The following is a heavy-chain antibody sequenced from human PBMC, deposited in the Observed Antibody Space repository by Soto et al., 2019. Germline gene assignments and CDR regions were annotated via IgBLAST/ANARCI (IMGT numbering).Heavy chain of an antibody. J-gene: IGHJ5*02. CDR2: IYYSGST. V-gene: IGHV4-59*01. D-gene: IGHD2-21*01. CDR3: ARGKQIEDTWFDP. CDR1: GGSISSYY. Sequence: QVQLQESGPGLVKPSETLSLTCTVSGGSISSYYWSWIRQPPGKGLEWIGYIYYSGSTNYNPSLKSRVTISVDTSKNQFSLKLSSVTAADTAVYYCARGKQIEDTWFDPCGLGSLVTVSS.